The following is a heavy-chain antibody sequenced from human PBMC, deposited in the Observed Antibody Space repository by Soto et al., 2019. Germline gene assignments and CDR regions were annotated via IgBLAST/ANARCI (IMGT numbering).Heavy chain of an antibody. CDR2: ISYDEIDK. CDR1: GFTFSSYS. Sequence: VQVVESGGGLVQPGGSLRLSCEASGFTFSSYSMNWVRQAPGKGLEWVALISYDEIDKYFADAVKGRFTISRDNSKNTLYLQMDSLRAEDTAVYYCAGRSGSSDYWGRGTLVTVSS. CDR3: AGRSGSSDY. J-gene: IGHJ4*02. V-gene: IGHV3-30*03. D-gene: IGHD3-10*01.